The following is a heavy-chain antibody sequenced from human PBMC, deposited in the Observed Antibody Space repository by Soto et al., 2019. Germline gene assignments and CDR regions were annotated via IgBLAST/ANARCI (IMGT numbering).Heavy chain of an antibody. CDR3: VRQRTAVAGRYSDY. J-gene: IGHJ4*02. Sequence: SCNTEPTGKELEWIAYIHYTGSTNYNPSLKSRVTISVDTSKNQFSLKVTSVIAADTAVYYCVRQRTAVAGRYSDYWGQGTLVTVSS. CDR2: IHYTGST. D-gene: IGHD6-19*01. V-gene: IGHV4-59*08.